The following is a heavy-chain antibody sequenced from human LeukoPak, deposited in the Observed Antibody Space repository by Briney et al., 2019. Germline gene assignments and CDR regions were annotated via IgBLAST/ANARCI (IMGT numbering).Heavy chain of an antibody. Sequence: PGGSLRLSCAASGFTFSNAWMSWVRQAPGKGLEWVANIKQDGSEKYYVDSVKGRFTISRDKAKNSLYLQMNSLRAEDTAVYYCAREGVGYSLQGFDYWGQGTLVTVSS. CDR1: GFTFSNAW. J-gene: IGHJ4*02. V-gene: IGHV3-7*01. D-gene: IGHD5-18*01. CDR3: AREGVGYSLQGFDY. CDR2: IKQDGSEK.